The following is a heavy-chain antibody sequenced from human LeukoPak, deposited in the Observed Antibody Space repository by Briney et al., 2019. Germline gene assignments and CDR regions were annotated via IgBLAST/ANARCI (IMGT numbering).Heavy chain of an antibody. Sequence: VGSLRLSCAASGFSFTKYAMSWGRQAPGKGLQWVSGMSSSGDSTDYADSVRGRVTISRDNSKNTLYLQMDSLRVEDTAVCCWKVSFAGAVIPYSDSSGQGTVPTV. J-gene: IGHJ4*02. D-gene: IGHD6-19*01. CDR1: GFSFTKYA. V-gene: IGHV3-23*01. CDR2: MSSSGDST. CDR3: KVSFAGAVIPYSDS.